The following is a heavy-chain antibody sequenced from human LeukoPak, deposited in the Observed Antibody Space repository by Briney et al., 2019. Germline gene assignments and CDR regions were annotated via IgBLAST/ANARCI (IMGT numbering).Heavy chain of an antibody. D-gene: IGHD2-8*01. CDR2: ISSSGSTI. CDR3: ARDRCTNGVCYTFAY. CDR1: GFTFSTCS. V-gene: IGHV3-48*01. Sequence: GGSLRLSCAASGFTFSTCSMSWVRQAPGKGLEWVSYISSSGSTISYPDSVKGRFTISRDNAKNSLYLQMNNLRAEDTAVYYCARDRCTNGVCYTFAYWGQGTLITVSS. J-gene: IGHJ4*02.